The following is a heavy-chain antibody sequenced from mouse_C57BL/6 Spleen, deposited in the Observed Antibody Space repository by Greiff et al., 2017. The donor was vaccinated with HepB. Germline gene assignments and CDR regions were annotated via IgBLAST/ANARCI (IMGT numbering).Heavy chain of an antibody. CDR2: IYPGSGST. D-gene: IGHD1-1*01. J-gene: IGHJ3*01. CDR3: ARKDYYGSTPAWFAY. Sequence: QVQLKQPGAELVKPGASVKMSCKASGYTFTSYWITWVKQRPGQGLEWIGDIYPGSGSTNYNEKFKSKATLAVDTASSTAYMQLSSLTSEDSAVSYCARKDYYGSTPAWFAYWGQGTLVTVSA. CDR1: GYTFTSYW. V-gene: IGHV1-55*01.